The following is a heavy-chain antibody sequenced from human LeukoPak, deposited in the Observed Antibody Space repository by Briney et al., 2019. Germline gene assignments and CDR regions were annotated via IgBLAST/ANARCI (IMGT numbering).Heavy chain of an antibody. D-gene: IGHD4-17*01. Sequence: GGSLRLSCAASGFTFDDYAMHWVRQVPGKGLEWVSGISWNSDSIDYADSVKGRFTISRDNAKNSLYLQMNSLRAEDTAFYYCAKDARMSTMTPYLDYWGQGTLVTVSS. CDR1: GFTFDDYA. V-gene: IGHV3-9*01. J-gene: IGHJ4*02. CDR3: AKDARMSTMTPYLDY. CDR2: ISWNSDSI.